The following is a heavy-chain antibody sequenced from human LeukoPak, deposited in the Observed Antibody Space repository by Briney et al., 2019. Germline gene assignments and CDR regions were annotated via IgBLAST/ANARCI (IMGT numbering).Heavy chain of an antibody. Sequence: PGGSLRLSCTGAGFTVRSYWMNWVRQAPGKGLEWVANIKQDGSEKNYVDSVKGRFTISRDNAKNSLYLQMNSLRADDTAVYYCALEWSGDGFDIWGQGTMVTVSS. D-gene: IGHD3-3*01. J-gene: IGHJ3*02. V-gene: IGHV3-7*01. CDR1: GFTVRSYW. CDR2: IKQDGSEK. CDR3: ALEWSGDGFDI.